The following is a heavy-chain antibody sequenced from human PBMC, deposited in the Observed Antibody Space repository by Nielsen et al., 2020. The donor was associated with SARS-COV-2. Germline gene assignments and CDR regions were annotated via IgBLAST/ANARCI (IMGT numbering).Heavy chain of an antibody. V-gene: IGHV3-20*04. CDR1: GFTFSSYA. Sequence: GESLKISCAASGFTFSSYAMHWVRQAPGKGLEWVSGINWNGGSTGYADSVKGRFTISRDNAKNSLYLQLNSLRAEDTAVYYCARDSAGPYYYYYYGMDVWGQGTTVTVSS. CDR2: INWNGGST. CDR3: ARDSAGPYYYYYYGMDV. J-gene: IGHJ6*02. D-gene: IGHD6-19*01.